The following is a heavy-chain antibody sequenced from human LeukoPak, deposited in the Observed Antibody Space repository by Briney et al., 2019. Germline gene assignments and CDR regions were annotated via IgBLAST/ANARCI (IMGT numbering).Heavy chain of an antibody. D-gene: IGHD2-2*01. CDR2: IYSGGST. J-gene: IGHJ4*02. V-gene: IGHV3-53*01. CDR1: GVTVSTYY. Sequence: GGSLRLSCAASGVTVSTYYMTWVRQAPGKGLECVSVIYSGGSTYYADSVKGRFTVSRDNYKNTLHLQMNSLRAEDAAMYYCARGLGYCTSTTCLLPFDYWGQGTLVTVSS. CDR3: ARGLGYCTSTTCLLPFDY.